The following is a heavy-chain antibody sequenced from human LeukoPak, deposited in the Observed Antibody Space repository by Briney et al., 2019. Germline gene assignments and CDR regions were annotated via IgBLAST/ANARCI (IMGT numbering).Heavy chain of an antibody. CDR3: ARDTRSSLRGHYYYYMDV. CDR2: IIPILTTP. D-gene: IGHD3-10*01. CDR1: GDTFSRYA. V-gene: IGHV1-69*13. Sequence: SVKVSCKVSGDTFSRYAISWVRQAPGQGLEWMGGIIPILTTPNYAQRFQGRVTITADESTSTAYMELISLRSEDTAVYYCARDTRSSLRGHYYYYMDVRGQGTTVIVSS. J-gene: IGHJ6*02.